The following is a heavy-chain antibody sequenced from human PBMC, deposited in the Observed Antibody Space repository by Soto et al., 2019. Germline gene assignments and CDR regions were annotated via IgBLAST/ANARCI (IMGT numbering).Heavy chain of an antibody. J-gene: IGHJ4*02. CDR2: INPSGGGT. CDR1: GYTFTNYY. Sequence: QVQLVQSGAEVRKPGASVKVSCKASGYTFTNYYMHWVRQAPGQGLEWMGIINPSGGGTNYAQKFKGSATMTRDTSTSILDMELSSLRSDDTAVYYCARGGNIAARPLDYWCQGTLVTVSS. V-gene: IGHV1-46*01. D-gene: IGHD6-6*01. CDR3: ARGGNIAARPLDY.